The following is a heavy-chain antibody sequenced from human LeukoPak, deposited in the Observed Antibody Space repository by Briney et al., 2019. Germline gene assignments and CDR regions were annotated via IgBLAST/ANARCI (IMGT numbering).Heavy chain of an antibody. J-gene: IGHJ4*02. CDR2: IYHSGST. D-gene: IGHD5-18*01. V-gene: IGHV4-38-2*02. Sequence: PSETLSLTCTVSGYSISSGYYWGWIRQPPGKGLEWIGSIYHSGSTYYNPSLKSRVTISVDTSKNQFSLKLSSVTAADTAVYYCARAIPPNRYSYGIFDYWGQGTLVTVSS. CDR1: GYSISSGYY. CDR3: ARAIPPNRYSYGIFDY.